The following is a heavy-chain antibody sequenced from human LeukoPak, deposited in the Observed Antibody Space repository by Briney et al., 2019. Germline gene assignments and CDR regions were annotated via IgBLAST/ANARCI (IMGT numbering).Heavy chain of an antibody. D-gene: IGHD1-1*01. CDR2: IYTSGST. CDR1: GGSFSGYY. V-gene: IGHV4-4*07. J-gene: IGHJ3*02. CDR3: ARDPVPLGGFDI. Sequence: SETLSLTCAVYGGSFSGYYWSWIRQPAGKGLEWIGRIYTSGSTNYNPSLKSRVTMSVDTSKNQFSLRLSSVTAADTAVYYCARDPVPLGGFDIWGQGTMVTVSS.